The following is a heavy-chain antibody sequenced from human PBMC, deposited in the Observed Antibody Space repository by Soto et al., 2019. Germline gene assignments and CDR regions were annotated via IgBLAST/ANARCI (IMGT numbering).Heavy chain of an antibody. J-gene: IGHJ6*02. D-gene: IGHD2-21*02. Sequence: LSLTCTASGFTFSSYGMHWVRQAPGKGLEWVAVISYDGSNKYYADSVKGRFTISRDNSKNTLYLQMNSLRAEDTAVYYCAKDGFGGNSHYYYGMDVWGQGTTVTV. CDR1: GFTFSSYG. CDR2: ISYDGSNK. CDR3: AKDGFGGNSHYYYGMDV. V-gene: IGHV3-30*18.